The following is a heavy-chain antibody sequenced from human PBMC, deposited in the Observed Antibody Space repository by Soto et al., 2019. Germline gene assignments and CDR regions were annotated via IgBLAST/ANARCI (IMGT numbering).Heavy chain of an antibody. Sequence: SVKVSCKASGGTFSSYAISWVRQAPGQGLEWMGGIIPIFGTANYAQKFQGRVTITADESTSTAYMEPSSLRSEDTAVYYCARGAVLRFLEWPAGRRKDYYYYYGMDVWGQGTTVTVS. J-gene: IGHJ6*02. V-gene: IGHV1-69*13. D-gene: IGHD3-3*01. CDR1: GGTFSSYA. CDR3: ARGAVLRFLEWPAGRRKDYYYYYGMDV. CDR2: IIPIFGTA.